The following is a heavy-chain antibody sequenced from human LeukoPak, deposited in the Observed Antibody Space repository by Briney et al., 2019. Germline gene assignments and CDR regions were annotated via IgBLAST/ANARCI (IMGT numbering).Heavy chain of an antibody. D-gene: IGHD5-24*01. CDR2: IYHSGST. Sequence: PSETLSLTCAVSGYFISNGYYWGWIRQPPGKGLEWIGSIYHSGSTYYNPSLKSRVTISVDTSKNQFSLKLSSVTAADTAVYYCARRDGWFDPWGQGTLVTVSS. CDR1: GYFISNGYY. V-gene: IGHV4-38-2*01. J-gene: IGHJ5*02. CDR3: ARRDGWFDP.